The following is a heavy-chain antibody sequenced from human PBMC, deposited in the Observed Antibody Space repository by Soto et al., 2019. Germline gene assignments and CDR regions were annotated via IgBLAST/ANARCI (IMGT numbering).Heavy chain of an antibody. Sequence: QVPLVQSGAEVKKPGASVKVSCKASGYTFTSYGISWVRQAPGQGLEWMGWISAYNGNTNYAQKLQGRVTMTTDTSTSTAYMELRSLRSDDTAVYYCARQDYDILTGYYLAYWGQGTLVTVSS. CDR2: ISAYNGNT. CDR1: GYTFTSYG. D-gene: IGHD3-9*01. J-gene: IGHJ4*02. V-gene: IGHV1-18*01. CDR3: ARQDYDILTGYYLAY.